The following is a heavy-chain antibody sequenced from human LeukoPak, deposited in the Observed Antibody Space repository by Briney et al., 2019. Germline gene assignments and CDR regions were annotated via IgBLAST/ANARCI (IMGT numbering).Heavy chain of an antibody. Sequence: GASVKVSCKASGGTFSSYAISWVRQAPGQGLEWMGGIIPIFGTANYAQKFQGRVTITADESTSTAYMELSSLRSEDTAVYYCARDQYYYGSGRHYYYYYYMDVWGKGTTVTISS. D-gene: IGHD3-10*01. V-gene: IGHV1-69*13. CDR1: GGTFSSYA. CDR2: IIPIFGTA. CDR3: ARDQYYYGSGRHYYYYYYMDV. J-gene: IGHJ6*03.